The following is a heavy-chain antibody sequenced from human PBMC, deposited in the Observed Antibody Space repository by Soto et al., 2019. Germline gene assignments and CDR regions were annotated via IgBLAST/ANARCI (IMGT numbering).Heavy chain of an antibody. J-gene: IGHJ6*03. CDR3: ARQLIGDYYYYYMDV. D-gene: IGHD4-17*01. CDR2: IYYSGST. CDR1: GGSISSSSYY. Sequence: QLQLQESGPGLVKPSETLSLTCTVSGGSISSSSYYWGWIRQPPGKGLEWIGSIYYSGSTYYNPSLKSRVTISVDTSKNQFSLKLSSVTAADTAVYYCARQLIGDYYYYYMDVWGKGTTVTVSS. V-gene: IGHV4-39*01.